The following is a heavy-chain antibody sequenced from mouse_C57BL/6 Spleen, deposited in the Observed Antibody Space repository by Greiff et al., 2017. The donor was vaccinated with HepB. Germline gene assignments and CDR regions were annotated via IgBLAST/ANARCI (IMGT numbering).Heavy chain of an antibody. CDR2: ISYDGSN. CDR1: GYSITSGYY. V-gene: IGHV3-6*01. J-gene: IGHJ2*01. Sequence: EVQLQESGPGLVKPSQSLSLTCSVTGYSITSGYYWNWIRQFPGNKLEWMGYISYDGSNNYNPSLKNRISITRDTSKNQFFLKLNSVTTEDTATYYCARGDWALYYFDYWGQGTTLTVSS. D-gene: IGHD4-1*01. CDR3: ARGDWALYYFDY.